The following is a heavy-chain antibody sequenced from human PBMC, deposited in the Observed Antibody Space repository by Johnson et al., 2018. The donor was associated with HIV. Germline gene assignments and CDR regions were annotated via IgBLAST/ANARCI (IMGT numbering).Heavy chain of an antibody. V-gene: IGHV3-7*01. J-gene: IGHJ3*02. D-gene: IGHD1-26*01. CDR1: GFTFSSYA. CDR3: AKGWGRGTFSTDDSFDI. CDR2: INEDGREK. Sequence: MLLVESGGGVVQPGRSLRLSCAASGFTFSSYAMHWVRQAPGKGLEWVANINEDGREKHYVDSVRGRFTISRDDARNTLYLQMNSLRVEDTAVYYCAKGWGRGTFSTDDSFDIWGQGSMVTVSS.